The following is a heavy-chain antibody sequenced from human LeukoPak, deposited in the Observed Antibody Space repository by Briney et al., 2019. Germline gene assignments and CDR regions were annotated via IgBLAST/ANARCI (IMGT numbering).Heavy chain of an antibody. J-gene: IGHJ4*02. CDR2: ILYSGST. CDR3: ARTRSSTWHLLDY. V-gene: IGHV4-59*01. CDR1: GGSISTSY. D-gene: IGHD6-13*01. Sequence: SETLSLTCTVSGGSISTSYWNWVRQPPGKGLEWIGYILYSGSTNYNPSLESRVTISVDTSKIQFSLKLTSVTAADTAVYYCARTRSSTWHLLDYWGQGTLVTVSS.